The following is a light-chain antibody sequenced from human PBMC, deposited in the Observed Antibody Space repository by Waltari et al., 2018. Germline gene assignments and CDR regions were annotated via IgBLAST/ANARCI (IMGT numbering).Light chain of an antibody. Sequence: DIQMTQSPSTLSASVGDRVTITCRASQTISNWLAWYQQKRGKTPKLLIHKASSLQSGVPSRFSGSGSGTEFTLTISSLQPDDFATYYCQQYNSYSTFGQGTKVEIK. J-gene: IGKJ1*01. V-gene: IGKV1-5*03. CDR1: QTISNW. CDR3: QQYNSYST. CDR2: KAS.